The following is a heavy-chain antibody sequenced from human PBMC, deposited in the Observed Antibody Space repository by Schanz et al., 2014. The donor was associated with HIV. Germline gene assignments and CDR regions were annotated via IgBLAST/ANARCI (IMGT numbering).Heavy chain of an antibody. J-gene: IGHJ6*02. CDR3: ARWGRGCSGGSCYWGYYGMDV. V-gene: IGHV1-18*01. CDR1: GYTFTSYD. D-gene: IGHD2-15*01. CDR2: ISAYKGNT. Sequence: QVQLVQSGAEVKKPGASVKVSCKASGYTFTSYDINWVRQAPGQGLEWMGWISAYKGNTNYAQKLQGRVTMTTDTSTNTAYMELRRLRSDDTAVYYCARWGRGCSGGSCYWGYYGMDVWGQGTTVIVSS.